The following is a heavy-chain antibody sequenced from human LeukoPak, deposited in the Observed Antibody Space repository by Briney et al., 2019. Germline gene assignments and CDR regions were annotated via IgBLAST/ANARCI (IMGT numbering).Heavy chain of an antibody. V-gene: IGHV3-74*01. CDR1: GFPFSSAW. CDR3: AREKYSGSYYGIDY. D-gene: IGHD1-26*01. Sequence: GGSLRLSCAVSGFPFSSAWMHGVRQAPGKGLVWVSRIKSDGSSTSYADSVKGRFTISRDNTKSTLYLQMNSLRAEDAAVYYCAREKYSGSYYGIDYWGQGTLVTVSS. J-gene: IGHJ4*02. CDR2: IKSDGSST.